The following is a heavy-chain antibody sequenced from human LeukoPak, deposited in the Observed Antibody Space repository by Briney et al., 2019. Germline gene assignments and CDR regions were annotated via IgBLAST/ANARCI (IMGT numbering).Heavy chain of an antibody. CDR1: GGSITSGAYY. D-gene: IGHD6-13*01. Sequence: SETLSLTCTVSGGSITSGAYYWSWIRQHPGKGLEWIGSIYYSGSTNYNPSLKSRVTMSVDTSKNQLSLKLSSVTAADTAVYYCARHQKGAAALDYWGQGTLVTVSS. CDR2: IYYSGST. CDR3: ARHQKGAAALDY. J-gene: IGHJ4*02. V-gene: IGHV4-61*08.